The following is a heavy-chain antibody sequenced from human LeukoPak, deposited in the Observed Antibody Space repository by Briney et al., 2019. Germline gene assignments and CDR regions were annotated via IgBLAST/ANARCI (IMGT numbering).Heavy chain of an antibody. CDR2: IYSGGST. CDR1: GLTFSSSA. Sequence: PGGSLRLSCAASGLTFSSSAMSWVRQVPGKGLEWVSVIYSGGSTYYADSVKGRFTISRDNSKNTLYLQMNSLRAEDTAVYYCARTIGWQYSSSSVWFDPWGQGTLVTVSS. CDR3: ARTIGWQYSSSSVWFDP. J-gene: IGHJ5*02. D-gene: IGHD6-6*01. V-gene: IGHV3-53*01.